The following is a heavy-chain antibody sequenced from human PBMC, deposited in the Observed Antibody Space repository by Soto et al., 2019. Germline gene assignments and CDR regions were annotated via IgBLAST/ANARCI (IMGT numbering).Heavy chain of an antibody. D-gene: IGHD3-16*01. CDR3: GKITAQWISPGYFDY. CDR1: GFTFDDYA. CDR2: ISYNSESV. J-gene: IGHJ4*02. Sequence: EVQLVESGGGLVQPGRSLRLSCAASGFTFDDYAMHWVRQVPGKGLEWVSGISYNSESVAYADSVKGRFTISRDNAQNSLYLQMNSLRPEDTALYYCGKITAQWISPGYFDYWGQGTLVTVSS. V-gene: IGHV3-9*01.